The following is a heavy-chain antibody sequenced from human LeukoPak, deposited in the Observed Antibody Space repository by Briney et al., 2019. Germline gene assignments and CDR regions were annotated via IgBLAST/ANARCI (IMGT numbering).Heavy chain of an antibody. CDR1: GGTFSSYA. Sequence: GASVKVSCKASGGTFSSYAISWVRQAPGQGLEWMGGIIPIFGTANYAQKFQGRVTITTDESTSTAYMELSSLRSEDTAVYYCARDLKGIAALDWFDPWGQGTLVTVSS. V-gene: IGHV1-69*05. D-gene: IGHD6-13*01. CDR2: IIPIFGTA. CDR3: ARDLKGIAALDWFDP. J-gene: IGHJ5*02.